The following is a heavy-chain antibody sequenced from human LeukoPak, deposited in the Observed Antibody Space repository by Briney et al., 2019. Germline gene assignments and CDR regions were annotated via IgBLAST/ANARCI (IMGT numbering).Heavy chain of an antibody. CDR2: ISGSGGST. V-gene: IGHV3-23*01. CDR1: GFTFSSYA. CDR3: ATDPTVAGTSEYFQH. D-gene: IGHD6-19*01. Sequence: GGSLPLSCGASGFTFSSYAMSWVRQAPGRGLEWVSVISGSGGSTYYADSVKGRCTISRDNSKNTLYLEMNSLRAEDTAVYYCATDPTVAGTSEYFQHWGQGTLVPVSS. J-gene: IGHJ1*01.